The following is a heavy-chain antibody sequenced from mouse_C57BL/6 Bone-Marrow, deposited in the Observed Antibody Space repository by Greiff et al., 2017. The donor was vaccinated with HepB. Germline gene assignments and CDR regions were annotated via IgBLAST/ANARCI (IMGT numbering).Heavy chain of an antibody. V-gene: IGHV1-81*01. CDR3: ARPYYRNYEDAMDY. D-gene: IGHD2-10*01. J-gene: IGHJ4*01. CDR1: GYTFTSYG. CDR2: IYPRSGNT. Sequence: QVQLQQSGAELARPGASVKLSCKASGYTFTSYGISWVKQRTGQGLEWIGEIYPRSGNTYYNEKFKGKATLTADKSSSTAYMELRSLTSEDSAVYFCARPYYRNYEDAMDYWGQGTSVTVSS.